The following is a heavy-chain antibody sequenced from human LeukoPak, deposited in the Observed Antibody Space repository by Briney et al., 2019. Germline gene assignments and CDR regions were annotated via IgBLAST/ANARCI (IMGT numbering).Heavy chain of an antibody. CDR3: ATEGDSGTYSYFQH. CDR2: ISSSGSTI. Sequence: GGSLRLSCAASGFTFSDYYMSWIRQAPGKGLEWVSYISSSGSTIYYADSVKGRFTVSRDNAKNSLYLQLNSQRVEDTAVYYCATEGDSGTYSYFQHWGQGTLVTVS. J-gene: IGHJ1*01. D-gene: IGHD1-26*01. V-gene: IGHV3-11*04. CDR1: GFTFSDYY.